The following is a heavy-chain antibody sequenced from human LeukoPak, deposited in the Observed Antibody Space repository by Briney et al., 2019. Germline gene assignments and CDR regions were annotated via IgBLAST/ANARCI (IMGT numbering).Heavy chain of an antibody. D-gene: IGHD4-17*01. J-gene: IGHJ4*02. V-gene: IGHV3-53*01. CDR1: GFTVSSNH. Sequence: GGSLRLSCAVSGFTVSSNHMSWVRQAPGKGLEWVSVIYSGGSTDYADSVKGRFTISRDNSKNTVYIQMNSLRAEDTAVYYSARDPSYGDYTRFDYWGQGTLVTVSS. CDR2: IYSGGST. CDR3: ARDPSYGDYTRFDY.